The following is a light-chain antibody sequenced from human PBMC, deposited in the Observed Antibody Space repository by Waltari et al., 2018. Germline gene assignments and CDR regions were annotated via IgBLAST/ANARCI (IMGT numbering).Light chain of an antibody. CDR2: AAS. V-gene: IGKV3-15*01. Sequence: EVVMTQSPATLSAPPGESATLSGRASQYVNIHLDWYQQKPGQAPRLLIYAASTRATGVPARFSGSGAGTDFTLTISSLQSEDSAVYYCQQYNDWPRTFGLGTKVEIK. J-gene: IGKJ1*01. CDR3: QQYNDWPRT. CDR1: QYVNIH.